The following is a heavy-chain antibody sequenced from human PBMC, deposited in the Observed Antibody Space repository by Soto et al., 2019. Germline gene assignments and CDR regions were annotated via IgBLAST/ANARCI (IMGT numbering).Heavy chain of an antibody. V-gene: IGHV4-59*01. D-gene: IGHD3-22*01. CDR2: IYYSGST. J-gene: IGHJ4*02. CDR1: GGSISGYY. Sequence: SETLSLTCTVSGGSISGYYWIWIRQPRGGGLEWIGYIYYSGSTNYNPSLKSRVTISVDTSKNQFSLKLSSVTAADTAVYYCARAGEETYYYDSSGYYFDYWGQGTLVTVSS. CDR3: ARAGEETYYYDSSGYYFDY.